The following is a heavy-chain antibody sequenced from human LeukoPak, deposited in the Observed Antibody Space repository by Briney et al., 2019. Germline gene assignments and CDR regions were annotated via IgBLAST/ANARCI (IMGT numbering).Heavy chain of an antibody. CDR1: GGSISSYY. J-gene: IGHJ5*02. CDR2: IYYSGST. Sequence: PSETLSLTCTVSGGSISSYYWSWIRQPPGKGLEWIGYIYYSGSTNYNPSLKSRVTISVDTSKNQFSLKLSSVTAADTAVYYCAITDYGSGGFDPWGQGTLVTVSS. CDR3: AITDYGSGGFDP. D-gene: IGHD3-10*01. V-gene: IGHV4-59*01.